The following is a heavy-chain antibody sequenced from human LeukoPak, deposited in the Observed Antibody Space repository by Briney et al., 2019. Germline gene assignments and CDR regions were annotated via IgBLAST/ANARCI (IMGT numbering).Heavy chain of an antibody. D-gene: IGHD5-12*01. CDR3: AISDSGYDYPFDY. Sequence: GASVKVSCKASGYTFTDYYIHWVRQVPGQGLEWMGWINPNSGGTKYAQKFQGRVTMTRDTSISTAYMELSRLRSDDTTIYYCAISDSGYDYPFDYWGQGTLVTVSS. CDR2: INPNSGGT. J-gene: IGHJ4*02. V-gene: IGHV1-2*02. CDR1: GYTFTDYY.